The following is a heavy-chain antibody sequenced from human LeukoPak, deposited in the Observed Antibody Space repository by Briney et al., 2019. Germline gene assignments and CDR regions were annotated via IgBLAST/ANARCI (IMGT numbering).Heavy chain of an antibody. V-gene: IGHV3-7*01. CDR2: IKQDGSEK. J-gene: IGHJ6*02. Sequence: PRGSLRLCCAASGISFSSHWMTRVREAPATWAGLVANIKQDGSEKYYVDSVKGRFTISRDNAKNSMFLQMNSLRAEDTAVYYCARDRLLFRDYYGRRLGPRDHGHRLL. CDR3: ARDRLLFRDYYGRR. D-gene: IGHD2-21*01. CDR1: GISFSSHW.